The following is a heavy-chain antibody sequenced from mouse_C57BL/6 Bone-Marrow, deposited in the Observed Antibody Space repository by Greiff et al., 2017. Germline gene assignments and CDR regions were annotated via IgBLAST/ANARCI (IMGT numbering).Heavy chain of an antibody. CDR1: GYTFTSYW. D-gene: IGHD2-1*01. J-gene: IGHJ4*01. Sequence: QVQLQQPGAELVKPGASVKMSCKASGYTFTSYWITWVKQRPGQGLAWIGDIYPGSGSTNSNEQFKSKATLTVDTSSSTAYMQLSSLTSEDSAVYYCAGDYGNPWYAMDYWGQGTSVTVAS. V-gene: IGHV1-55*01. CDR2: IYPGSGST. CDR3: AGDYGNPWYAMDY.